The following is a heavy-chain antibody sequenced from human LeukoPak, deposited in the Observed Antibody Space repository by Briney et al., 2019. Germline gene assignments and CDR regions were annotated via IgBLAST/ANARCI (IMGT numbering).Heavy chain of an antibody. V-gene: IGHV3-15*01. D-gene: IGHD3-10*01. Sequence: GGSLRLSCAASGPTLRNAWMSWVRQGPGKGLEWVGRIKNDNDGGAADYNTPVRGRFTISRDDSRNTLYLQMNSLRIEDTGVYYCTTDWGSGNYIVAFDVWGQGTMVTVSS. CDR2: IKNDNDGGAA. CDR3: TTDWGSGNYIVAFDV. CDR1: GPTLRNAW. J-gene: IGHJ3*01.